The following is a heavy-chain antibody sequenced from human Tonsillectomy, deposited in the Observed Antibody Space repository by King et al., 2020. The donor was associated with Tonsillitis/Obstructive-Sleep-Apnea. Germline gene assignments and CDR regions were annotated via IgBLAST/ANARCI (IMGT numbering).Heavy chain of an antibody. J-gene: IGHJ6*02. CDR3: ARVGGYCSSPSCYTSPYYYYGMDV. CDR1: GGSFSGYY. D-gene: IGHD2-2*02. V-gene: IGHV4-34*01. CDR2: INHSGST. Sequence: VQLQQWGAGLLKPSETLSLTCAVYGGSFSGYYWSWIRQPPGKGLEWIGEINHSGSTNYNPSLKSRVTISVDTSKNQFSLKLSSVTAADTAVYYCARVGGYCSSPSCYTSPYYYYGMDVWGQGTTVTVSS.